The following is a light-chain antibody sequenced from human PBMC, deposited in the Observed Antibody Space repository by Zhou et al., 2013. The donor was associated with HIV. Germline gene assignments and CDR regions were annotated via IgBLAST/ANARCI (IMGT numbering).Light chain of an antibody. V-gene: IGKV1-5*03. Sequence: DIQMTQSPSTLSASVGDRVTITCRASQSISSWLAWYQQKPGKAPKLLIYKASNLESGVPSRFSGSGSGTEFTLTISSLQPDDFATYYCQQCNSTWTFGQGTQGGNQT. CDR2: KAS. J-gene: IGKJ1*01. CDR1: QSISSW. CDR3: QQCNSTWT.